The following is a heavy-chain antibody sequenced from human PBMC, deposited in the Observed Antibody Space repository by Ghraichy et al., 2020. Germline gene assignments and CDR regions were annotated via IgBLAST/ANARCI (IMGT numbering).Heavy chain of an antibody. D-gene: IGHD1-26*01. CDR3: ARAGWDAAYYYYYMDV. CDR2: IYYSGST. CDR1: GGSISNYY. V-gene: IGHV4-59*01. J-gene: IGHJ6*03. Sequence: SETLSLTCTVSGGSISNYYWSWIRQPPGKGLEWIGYIYYSGSTNYNPSLQSRVTISVDTSKNQFSPKLSSVTAADTAVYYCARAGWDAAYYYYYMDVWGKGTSVTVSS.